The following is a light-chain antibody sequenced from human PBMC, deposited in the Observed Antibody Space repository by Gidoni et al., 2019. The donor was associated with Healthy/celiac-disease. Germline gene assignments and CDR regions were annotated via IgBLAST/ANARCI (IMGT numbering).Light chain of an antibody. V-gene: IGKV1-39*01. CDR3: QQSYSTSWT. CDR1: QSISSY. J-gene: IGKJ1*01. Sequence: DIQMTQSPSSLSASVGDRVTLTCRASQSISSYLNWYQQKPGKAPKLLIYAASSLQSGVPSRFSGSGSGTDFTLTISRLQPEDFATYYCQQSYSTSWTFGQGTKVEIK. CDR2: AAS.